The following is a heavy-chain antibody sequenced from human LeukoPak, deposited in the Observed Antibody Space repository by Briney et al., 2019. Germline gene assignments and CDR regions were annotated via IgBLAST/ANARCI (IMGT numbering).Heavy chain of an antibody. J-gene: IGHJ4*02. CDR1: GGTFSSYA. Sequence: SVKVSCKASGGTFSSYAISWVRQAPGQGLEWMGGIIPIFGTANYAQKFQGRVTITRDTSASTAYMELSSLRSEDTAVYYCTTTYYDFWSGYWWGQGTLVTVSS. D-gene: IGHD3-3*01. CDR2: IIPIFGTA. CDR3: TTTYYDFWSGYW. V-gene: IGHV1-69*05.